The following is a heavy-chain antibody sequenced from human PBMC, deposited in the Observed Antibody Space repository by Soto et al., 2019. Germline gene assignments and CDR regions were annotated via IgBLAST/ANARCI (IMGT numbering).Heavy chain of an antibody. CDR1: GFTFSSYS. V-gene: IGHV3-21*01. Sequence: GGSLRLSCAASGFTFSSYSMYWVRQAPGKGMEWVSSISSSSSYIYYADSVKGRFTSTRYNAQNSLQMQRNSLRAEDTAVYYCARVQSVKDIVVVVDATPDDYDYYGMDVWGQGTMVTVSS. D-gene: IGHD2-15*01. CDR2: ISSSSSYI. CDR3: ARVQSVKDIVVVVDATPDDYDYYGMDV. J-gene: IGHJ6*02.